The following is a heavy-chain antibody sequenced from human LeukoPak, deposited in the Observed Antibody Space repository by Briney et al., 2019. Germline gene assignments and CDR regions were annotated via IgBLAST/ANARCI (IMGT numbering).Heavy chain of an antibody. D-gene: IGHD1-26*01. CDR2: ISSRSSTT. Sequence: GGSLRLSCAASGFTFSNYSMNWVRQAPGKGLEWVSYISSRSSTTYYVHSVKGRFTISRDNAKNSLYLQMNSLRAEDTAVYYCASDRGGSYWNAFDIWGQGTMVTVSS. CDR3: ASDRGGSYWNAFDI. V-gene: IGHV3-48*01. J-gene: IGHJ3*02. CDR1: GFTFSNYS.